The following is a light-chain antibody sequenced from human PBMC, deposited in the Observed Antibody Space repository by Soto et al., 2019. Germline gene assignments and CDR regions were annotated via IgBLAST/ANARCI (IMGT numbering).Light chain of an antibody. CDR1: QGISSY. V-gene: IGKV1-8*01. Sequence: CRASQGISSYLAWYQQKPVKAPKLLIYAASTLQSGVPSSFSGSGSGTDCTLTTSCLQSQDFATDDRQQYYSYPRTFGQGTKVDI. CDR2: AAS. CDR3: QQYYSYPRT. J-gene: IGKJ1*01.